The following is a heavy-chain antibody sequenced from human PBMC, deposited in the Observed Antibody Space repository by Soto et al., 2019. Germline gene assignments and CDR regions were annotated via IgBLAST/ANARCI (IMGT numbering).Heavy chain of an antibody. V-gene: IGHV4-30-4*01. Sequence: PSETLSLTCTVSGGSISSGDYYWSWIRQPPGKGLEWIGYIYYSGSTYYNPSLKSRVTISVDTSKNQFSLKLSSVTAADTAVYYCARDRAPDGDSFDYWGQGTLVTVSS. CDR3: ARDRAPDGDSFDY. D-gene: IGHD4-17*01. CDR1: GGSISSGDYY. CDR2: IYYSGST. J-gene: IGHJ4*02.